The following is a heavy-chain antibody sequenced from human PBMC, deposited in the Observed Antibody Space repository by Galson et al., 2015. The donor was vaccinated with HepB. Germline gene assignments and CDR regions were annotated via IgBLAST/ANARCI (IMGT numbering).Heavy chain of an antibody. CDR2: ISWNSGSI. Sequence: SLRLSCAASGFTFDDYAMHWVRRAPGKGLEWVSGISWNSGSIGYADSVKGRFTISRDNAKNSLYLQMNSLRAEDTALYYCAKDILGGSSSPIPIHDAFDIWGQGTMVTVSS. CDR1: GFTFDDYA. CDR3: AKDILGGSSSPIPIHDAFDI. V-gene: IGHV3-9*01. D-gene: IGHD6-13*01. J-gene: IGHJ3*02.